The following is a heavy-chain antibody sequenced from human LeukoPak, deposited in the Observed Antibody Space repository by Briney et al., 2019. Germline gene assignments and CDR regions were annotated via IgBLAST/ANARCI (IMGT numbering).Heavy chain of an antibody. J-gene: IGHJ4*02. D-gene: IGHD6-6*01. Sequence: GGSLRLSCTASGFTFSDSYMTWIRQAPGKGLEWVSYISNSGREINYADSVKGRFTISRDNAKNSLYLQMNSLRAEDTAVYYCARASIRQEYSSSPDFDYWGQRTLVTVSS. V-gene: IGHV3-11*06. CDR2: ISNSGREI. CDR1: GFTFSDSY. CDR3: ARASIRQEYSSSPDFDY.